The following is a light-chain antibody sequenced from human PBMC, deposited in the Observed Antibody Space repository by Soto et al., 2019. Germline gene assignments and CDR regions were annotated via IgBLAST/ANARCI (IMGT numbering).Light chain of an antibody. CDR3: QQYDNLPLT. CDR1: QDISNY. CDR2: DAT. V-gene: IGKV1-33*01. Sequence: DIQMTQSPSSLSASVGVRVTITCQASQDISNYLNWYQQKPGKAPKLLIYDATNLETGVPSRFSGCGSGTDFTFTISSLQPEDIATYYCQQYDNLPLTFGGGTKVDI. J-gene: IGKJ4*01.